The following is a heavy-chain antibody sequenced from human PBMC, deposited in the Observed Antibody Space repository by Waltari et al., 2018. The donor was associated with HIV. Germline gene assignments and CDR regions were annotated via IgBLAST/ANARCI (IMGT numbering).Heavy chain of an antibody. J-gene: IGHJ4*02. V-gene: IGHV3-23*01. Sequence: EVQLLESGGGLVQHGGSLRLPCAATGFTFSSYAMRWVRPAPWKGLGWVSFIGGSGGSTYYADSVKGRFTISRDNSKNTLYLQMNSLRAEDTAVYYCAKDNRDPLGTLWYWGQGTLVTVSS. CDR1: GFTFSSYA. CDR2: IGGSGGST. CDR3: AKDNRDPLGTLWY. D-gene: IGHD2-21*01.